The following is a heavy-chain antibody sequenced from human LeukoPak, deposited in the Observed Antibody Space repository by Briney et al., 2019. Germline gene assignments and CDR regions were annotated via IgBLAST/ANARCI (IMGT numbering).Heavy chain of an antibody. V-gene: IGHV4-39*07. CDR1: GGSISSSSYY. CDR3: ARDERAVTNYYYYYYMDV. D-gene: IGHD4-11*01. Sequence: SETLSLTCTVSGGSISSSSYYWGWIRQPPGKGLEWIGSIYYSGSTYYNPSLKSRVTISVDTSKNQFSLKLSSVTAADTAVYYCARDERAVTNYYYYYYMDVWGKGTTVTVSS. CDR2: IYYSGST. J-gene: IGHJ6*03.